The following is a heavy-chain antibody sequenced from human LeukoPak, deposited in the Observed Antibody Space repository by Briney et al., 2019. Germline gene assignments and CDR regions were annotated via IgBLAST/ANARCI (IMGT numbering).Heavy chain of an antibody. CDR3: ARGLGTNQDD. J-gene: IGHJ4*02. Sequence: PSETLSLTCAVSGDSISSGYFYSWLRPPPEGLVGVFGSINHSGSTFYNPSLKNRVTISVDTSKNQFSLKLTPVTAADTAVYYCARGLGTNQDDWRQGTLVTVPS. V-gene: IGHV4-38-2*01. D-gene: IGHD6-13*01. CDR1: GDSISSGYF. CDR2: INHSGST.